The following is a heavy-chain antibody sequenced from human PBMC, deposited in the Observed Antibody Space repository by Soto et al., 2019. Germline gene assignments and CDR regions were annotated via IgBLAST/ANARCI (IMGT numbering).Heavy chain of an antibody. CDR2: IYTSGST. J-gene: IGHJ6*02. CDR1: FGSISIYY. V-gene: IGHV4-4*07. D-gene: IGHD2-21*02. Sequence: SETLSLTCTVSFGSISIYYWSCIRQPAGKGLEWIGRIYTSGSTNYNPSLKSRVTMSVDTSKNQFSLKLSSVTAADTAVYYCARSYGDPEDYYYYYGMDVWGQGTTVTVSS. CDR3: ARSYGDPEDYYYYYGMDV.